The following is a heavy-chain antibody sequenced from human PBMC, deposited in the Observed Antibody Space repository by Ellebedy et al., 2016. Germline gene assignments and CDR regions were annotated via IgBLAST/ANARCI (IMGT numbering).Heavy chain of an antibody. CDR2: VNHDGGT. CDR3: RQYRDFDWLATDF. J-gene: IGHJ4*02. V-gene: IGHV4-34*01. CDR1: VGSYSGFY. Sequence: SETLSLTXSLFVGSYSGFYWSWIRQSQGSGLQWIGRVNHDGGTDYNPSLKSRATISVDTSKNQFFLRLTPVTAADTAVYYCRQYRDFDWLATDFWGQGIPVTVSS. D-gene: IGHD3-9*01.